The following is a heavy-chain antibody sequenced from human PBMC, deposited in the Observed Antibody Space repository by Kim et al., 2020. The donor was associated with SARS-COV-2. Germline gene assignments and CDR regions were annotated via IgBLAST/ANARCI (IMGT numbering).Heavy chain of an antibody. Sequence: GGSLRLSCAASGITFSSYGMHWVRQAPGKGLEWVAVISYDGSNKNYADSVKGRFTISRDNSKNTLYLQMNSLRDEDTAVYYCAKDLKMGQCSGWYYYYYG. CDR3: AKDLKMGQCSGWYYYYYG. D-gene: IGHD6-19*01. V-gene: IGHV3-30*18. CDR2: ISYDGSNK. J-gene: IGHJ6*01. CDR1: GITFSSYG.